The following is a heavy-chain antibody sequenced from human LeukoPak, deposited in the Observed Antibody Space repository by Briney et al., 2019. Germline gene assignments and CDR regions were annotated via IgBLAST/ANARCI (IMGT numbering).Heavy chain of an antibody. CDR3: ATGSQIREADY. D-gene: IGHD3-10*01. V-gene: IGHV3-7*03. J-gene: IGHJ4*02. Sequence: GGSLRLSCAASGFTFSTYWMSWVRQAPGKGLEWVTNIRQDGSKIYYVDSVKGRFTISRDNAKNSLYLQMNNLRAEDTAVYYCATGSQIREADYWGQGTLVTVSS. CDR2: IRQDGSKI. CDR1: GFTFSTYW.